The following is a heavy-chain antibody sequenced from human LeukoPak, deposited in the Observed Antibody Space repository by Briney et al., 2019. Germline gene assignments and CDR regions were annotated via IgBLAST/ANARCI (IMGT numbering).Heavy chain of an antibody. D-gene: IGHD2-2*01. J-gene: IGHJ6*03. V-gene: IGHV1-8*03. CDR3: ARVGSSTSYYYYMDV. CDR2: MNPNSGNT. Sequence: ASVKVSCKASGYTFTSYDLNWVRQATGQGLEWMGWMNPNSGNTGYAQKFQGRVTITRNTSISTAYMELSSLRSEDTAVYYCARVGSSTSYYYYMDVWGKGTTVTVSS. CDR1: GYTFTSYD.